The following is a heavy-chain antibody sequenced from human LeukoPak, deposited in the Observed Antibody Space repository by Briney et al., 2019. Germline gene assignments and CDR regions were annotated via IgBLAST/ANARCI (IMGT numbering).Heavy chain of an antibody. D-gene: IGHD3-16*01. J-gene: IGHJ4*02. Sequence: GGSLRLSCAASGFTVSSNYMSWVRQAPGKRLEWVSIIYRGGSTYYADSVKGRFSISRDNSKNTLYLQMNSLRAEDTAVYYCARVFDTATFFDYWGQGTLVTVSS. CDR1: GFTVSSNY. V-gene: IGHV3-66*01. CDR2: IYRGGST. CDR3: ARVFDTATFFDY.